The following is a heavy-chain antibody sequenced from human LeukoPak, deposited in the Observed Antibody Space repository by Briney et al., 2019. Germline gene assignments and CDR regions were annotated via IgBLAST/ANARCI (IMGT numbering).Heavy chain of an antibody. CDR3: AREMSIAVAGTKLNYFDY. Sequence: PSETLSLTCTVSGCSISSGYYWGWIRQPPGKGLEWIGSIYHSGSTYYNPSLKSRVTISVDTSKNQFSLKLSSVTAADTAVYYCAREMSIAVAGTKLNYFDYWGQGTLVTVSS. D-gene: IGHD6-19*01. CDR1: GCSISSGYY. CDR2: IYHSGST. J-gene: IGHJ4*02. V-gene: IGHV4-38-2*02.